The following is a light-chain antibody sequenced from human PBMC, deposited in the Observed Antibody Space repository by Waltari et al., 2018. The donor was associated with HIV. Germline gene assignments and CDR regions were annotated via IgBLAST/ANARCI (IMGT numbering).Light chain of an antibody. Sequence: DIVMTQSPDSLAVSLGERATINCTSSRTVFYSSDNRNYFALDLQKPGQSPNVALFWASPRSYGVPARFSGSGSGTGFSLTLSSLQADDVGIYYCQQYFSVPPTFGGGTKVEI. J-gene: IGKJ4*01. CDR2: WAS. CDR3: QQYFSVPPT. V-gene: IGKV4-1*01. CDR1: RTVFYSSDNRNY.